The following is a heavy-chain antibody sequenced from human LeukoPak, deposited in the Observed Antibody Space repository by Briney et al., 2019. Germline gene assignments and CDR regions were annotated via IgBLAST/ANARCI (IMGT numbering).Heavy chain of an antibody. CDR1: GYTFTSYG. Sequence: GASVKVSCKASGYTFTSYGISWVRQAPGQGLEWMGWISAYNGNTNYAQKLQGRVTMTTDTSTSTAYMELRSLRSDDTAVYYCARVLLPGRYYYYYYMDVWGKGTTVTVSS. J-gene: IGHJ6*03. D-gene: IGHD3-22*01. V-gene: IGHV1-18*01. CDR2: ISAYNGNT. CDR3: ARVLLPGRYYYYYYMDV.